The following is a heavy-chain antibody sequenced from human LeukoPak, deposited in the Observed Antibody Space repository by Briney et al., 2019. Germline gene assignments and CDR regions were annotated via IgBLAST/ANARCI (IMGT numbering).Heavy chain of an antibody. V-gene: IGHV3-74*01. CDR2: INRDGSST. CDR3: AKSRPRITMVRGFFDY. J-gene: IGHJ4*02. D-gene: IGHD3-10*01. CDR1: GFTFNSYW. Sequence: GASLRLSCAASGFTFNSYWIHWVRQAPGKGLVSVLRINRDGSSTNYVDSVKGRFTISRDNSKNTLYLQMNSLRAEDTAVYYCAKSRPRITMVRGFFDYWGQGTLVTVSS.